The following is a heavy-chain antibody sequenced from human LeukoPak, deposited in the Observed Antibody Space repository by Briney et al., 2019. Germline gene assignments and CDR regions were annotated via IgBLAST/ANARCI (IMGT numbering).Heavy chain of an antibody. V-gene: IGHV4-4*07. D-gene: IGHD6-13*01. CDR3: ARDGAGGSSSWYWQGYFDY. CDR2: IYTSRST. J-gene: IGHJ4*02. CDR1: GGSISSYY. Sequence: PSETLSLTCTVSGGSISSYYWSWIRQPAGKGLEWIGRIYTSRSTNYNPSLKSRVTMSVDTSKNQFSLKLSSVTAADAAVYYCARDGAGGSSSWYWQGYFDYWGQGTLVTVSS.